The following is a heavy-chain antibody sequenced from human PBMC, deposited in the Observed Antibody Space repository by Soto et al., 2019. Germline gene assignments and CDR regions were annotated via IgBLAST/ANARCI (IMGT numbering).Heavy chain of an antibody. D-gene: IGHD5-12*01. CDR1: GGSISSYY. V-gene: IGHV4-59*01. CDR3: ARAYSGYEAPRPYYYYYYMDV. J-gene: IGHJ6*03. CDR2: IYYSGST. Sequence: PSETLSLTCTVSGGSISSYYWSWIRQPPGKGLEWIGYIYYSGSTNYNPSLKSRVTISVDTSKNQFSLKLSSVTAADTAVFYCARAYSGYEAPRPYYYYYYMDVWGKGTTVTVSS.